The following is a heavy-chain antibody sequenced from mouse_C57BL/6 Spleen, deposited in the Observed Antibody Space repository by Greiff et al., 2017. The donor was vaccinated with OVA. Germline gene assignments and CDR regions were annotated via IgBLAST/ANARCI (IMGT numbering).Heavy chain of an antibody. D-gene: IGHD1-1*01. Sequence: EVQRVESGGGLVKPGGSLKLSCAASGFTFSDYGMHWVRQAPEKGLEWVAYISSGSSPIYYADTVKGRFTISRDNAKNTLFLQMTSLMSEDTAMYYWARLGVVATDNYAMDYWGQGTSVTVSS. CDR3: ARLGVVATDNYAMDY. J-gene: IGHJ4*01. CDR1: GFTFSDYG. V-gene: IGHV5-17*01. CDR2: ISSGSSPI.